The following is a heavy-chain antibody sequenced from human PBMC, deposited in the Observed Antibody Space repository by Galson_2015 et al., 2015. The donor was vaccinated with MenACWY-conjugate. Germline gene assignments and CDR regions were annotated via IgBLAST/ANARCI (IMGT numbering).Heavy chain of an antibody. CDR3: ARHAEPGGDPGGTFDI. V-gene: IGHV2-70*04. D-gene: IGHD2-21*01. CDR1: GFSLTTSQMR. CDR2: IDWDDDK. J-gene: IGHJ3*02. Sequence: PALVKPTQTLTLTCTVSGFSLTTSQMRVTWIRQPPGKALEWLARIDWDDDKFYNPSLKTRLTISKDTSKNQVVLTMTNMDPVDTGTYYCARHAEPGGDPGGTFDIWGPGTMVTVSS.